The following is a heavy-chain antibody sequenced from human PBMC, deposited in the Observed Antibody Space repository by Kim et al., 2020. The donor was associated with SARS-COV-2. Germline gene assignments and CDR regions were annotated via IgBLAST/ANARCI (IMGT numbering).Heavy chain of an antibody. CDR3: AKNKLVFGKSLFDY. V-gene: IGHV3-33*06. Sequence: ESLKCRFPISRDNSKNTLNLQMETLRAEDTSVYYCAKNKLVFGKSLFDYWGQGTLVTVSS. D-gene: IGHD3-10*02. J-gene: IGHJ4*02.